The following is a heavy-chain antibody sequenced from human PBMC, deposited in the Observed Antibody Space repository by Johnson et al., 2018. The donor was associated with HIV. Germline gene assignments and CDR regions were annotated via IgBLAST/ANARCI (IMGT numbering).Heavy chain of an antibody. CDR1: GFTFSSFW. CDR3: ARGQLWLLDDALDI. J-gene: IGHJ3*02. Sequence: VQLVESGGGLVQPGGSLRLSCATSGFTFSSFWMGLVRQAPGKGLEWVSYISSSGSTIYYADSVKGRFTISRDNSKNTLYLQMNSLRAEDTAIYYCARGQLWLLDDALDIWGQGTMVTVSS. D-gene: IGHD5-18*01. V-gene: IGHV3-48*01. CDR2: ISSSGSTI.